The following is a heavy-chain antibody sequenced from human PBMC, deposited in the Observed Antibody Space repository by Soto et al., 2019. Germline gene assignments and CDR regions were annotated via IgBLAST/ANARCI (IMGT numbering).Heavy chain of an antibody. Sequence: ASVKVSCKVSGYTLTELSMHWVRQTAGQGLEWMGWMSPKNGNTNYAQKLQGRVTMTTDTSTSTAYMELRSLRSDDTAVYYCARDPRYCSGGSCYPKYYYYGMDVWGQGTTVTVS. V-gene: IGHV1-18*01. D-gene: IGHD2-15*01. CDR1: GYTLTELS. CDR3: ARDPRYCSGGSCYPKYYYYGMDV. CDR2: MSPKNGNT. J-gene: IGHJ6*02.